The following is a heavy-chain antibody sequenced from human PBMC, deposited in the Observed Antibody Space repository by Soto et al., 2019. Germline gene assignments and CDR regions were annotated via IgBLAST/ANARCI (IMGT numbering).Heavy chain of an antibody. CDR3: AHGDPLDFHY. J-gene: IGHJ4*02. V-gene: IGHV2-5*01. Sequence: ITLKESGPALVKPTQTLTLTCTFSGFSLSPSGVAVAWIRQPPGKALEWLALIYWNGIERYSPSLKSRLTITKDTSNNQVVLTVTNMDPVDTATYFCAHGDPLDFHYWGQGTLVTVSP. CDR2: IYWNGIE. CDR1: GFSLSPSGVA. D-gene: IGHD3-10*01.